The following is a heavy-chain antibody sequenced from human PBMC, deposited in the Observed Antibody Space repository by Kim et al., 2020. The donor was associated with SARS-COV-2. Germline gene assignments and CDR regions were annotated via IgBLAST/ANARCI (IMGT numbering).Heavy chain of an antibody. CDR2: INSDGSST. Sequence: GGSLRLSCAASGFTFSSYGMHWVRQAPGKGLVWVSRINSDGSSTSYADSVKGRFTISRDNAKNTLYLQMNSLRAEDTAVYYCASGSVRVVGGEYSGQGTLVTVSS. D-gene: IGHD3-22*01. CDR3: ASGSVRVVGGEY. J-gene: IGHJ4*02. CDR1: GFTFSSYG. V-gene: IGHV3-74*01.